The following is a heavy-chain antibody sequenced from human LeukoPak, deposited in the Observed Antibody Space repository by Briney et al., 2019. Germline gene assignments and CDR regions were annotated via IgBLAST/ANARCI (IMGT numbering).Heavy chain of an antibody. V-gene: IGHV1-2*02. J-gene: IGHJ5*02. CDR2: INPNSGGT. CDR1: GYTFTGYY. Sequence: GASVKVSCKASGYTFTGYYMHWVRQAPGQGLEWMGWINPNSGGTNYAQKFQGRVTMTRDTSISTAYMELSSLRSEDTAVYYCAIAYCSGGSCYANWFDPWGQGTLVTVSS. D-gene: IGHD2-15*01. CDR3: AIAYCSGGSCYANWFDP.